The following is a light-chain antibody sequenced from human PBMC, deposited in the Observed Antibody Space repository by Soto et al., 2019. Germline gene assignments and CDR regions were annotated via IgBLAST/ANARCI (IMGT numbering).Light chain of an antibody. CDR3: QQYDSSPYT. CDR1: QSISTSY. CDR2: GAS. Sequence: EIVLTQSPGTLSLSPGERATLSCRASQSISTSYLAWHQQRPGQAPRLLISGASSRATGIPDRFRGSGSETEFTLTISRLEPEDFAVYYCQQYDSSPYTFGQGTKLEIK. V-gene: IGKV3-20*01. J-gene: IGKJ2*01.